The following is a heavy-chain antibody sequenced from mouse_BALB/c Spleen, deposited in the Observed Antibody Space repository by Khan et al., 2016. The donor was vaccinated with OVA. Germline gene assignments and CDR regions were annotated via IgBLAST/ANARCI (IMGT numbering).Heavy chain of an antibody. J-gene: IGHJ4*01. CDR2: IWSDGST. V-gene: IGHV2-6-1*01. Sequence: VQLQESGPGLVAPSQSLSITCTISGFSLTDYGVHWVRQPPGRGLEWLVVIWSDGSTTYNSALKSKLSIIKDHSKSQIFLKMNSLQTDDTAMYYCARQPYYHYYIMDYWGQGTSVTVSS. D-gene: IGHD2-10*01. CDR1: GFSLTDYG. CDR3: ARQPYYHYYIMDY.